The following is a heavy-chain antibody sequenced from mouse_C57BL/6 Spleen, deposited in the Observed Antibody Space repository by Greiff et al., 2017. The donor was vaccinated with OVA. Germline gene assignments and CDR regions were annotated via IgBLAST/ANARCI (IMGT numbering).Heavy chain of an antibody. J-gene: IGHJ3*01. CDR1: GFSLSTFGMG. D-gene: IGHD3-3*01. Sequence: VTLKESGPGILQPSQTLSLTCSFSGFSLSTFGMGVGWIRQPSGKGLEWLAHIWWDDDKYYNPALKSGRTISKDTSKNQVFLKIANVDTADTASYYCARIRGKQLGLWCGYWGKGTVVSVSA. CDR3: ARIRGKQLGLWCGY. V-gene: IGHV8-8*01. CDR2: IWWDDDK.